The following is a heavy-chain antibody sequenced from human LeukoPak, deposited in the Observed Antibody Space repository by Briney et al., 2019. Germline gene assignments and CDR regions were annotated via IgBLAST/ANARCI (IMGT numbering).Heavy chain of an antibody. V-gene: IGHV3-30*03. CDR1: GFTFSSYG. CDR3: ACSWYNAFDI. D-gene: IGHD6-13*01. CDR2: ISYDGSNK. J-gene: IGHJ3*02. Sequence: PGGSLRLSCAAPGFTFSSYGMHWVRQAPGKGLEWVAVISYDGSNKYYADSVKGRFTISRDNSKNTLYLQMNSLRADDTAVYYCACSWYNAFDIWGQGTMVTVSS.